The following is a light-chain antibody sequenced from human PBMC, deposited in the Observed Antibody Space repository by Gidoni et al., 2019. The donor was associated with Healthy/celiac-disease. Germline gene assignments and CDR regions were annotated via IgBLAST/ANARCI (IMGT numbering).Light chain of an antibody. CDR2: DAS. V-gene: IGKV3-11*01. J-gene: IGKJ3*01. CDR3: QQRSNWPPGFT. Sequence: EIVLTQSPDTLSLSPGERATLSCRASQSVSSYLAWYQQKPGQAPRLLIYDASNRATGIPARFSGSGSGTDFTLTISILEPEDFAVYYCQQRSNWPPGFTFGPGTKVDIK. CDR1: QSVSSY.